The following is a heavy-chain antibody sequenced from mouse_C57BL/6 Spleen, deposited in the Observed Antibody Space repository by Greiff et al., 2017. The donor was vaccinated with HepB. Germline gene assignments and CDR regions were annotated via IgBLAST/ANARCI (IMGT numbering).Heavy chain of an antibody. J-gene: IGHJ1*03. V-gene: IGHV1-18*01. CDR3: AREGGSHWYFDV. D-gene: IGHD1-1*01. CDR2: INPNNGGT. CDR1: GYTFTDYN. Sequence: EVQLQESGPELVKPGASVKIPCKASGYTFTDYNMDWVKQSHGKSLEWIGDINPNNGGTIYNQKFKGKATLTVDKSSSTAYMELRSLTSEDTAVYYCAREGGSHWYFDVWGTGTTVTVSS.